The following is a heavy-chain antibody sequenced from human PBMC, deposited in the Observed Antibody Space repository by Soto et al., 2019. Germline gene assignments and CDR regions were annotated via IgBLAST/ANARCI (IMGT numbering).Heavy chain of an antibody. Sequence: TLSLTCPGSGGSIDSGDYYCSWMRQPPGKGLEWIGYVYYSGATNYRPFLKSRVTLSLDKSKNQFSLKMNSVTAADTAVSYCARDVMEPPNYFGPWGQGTLVTVSS. CDR3: ARDVMEPPNYFGP. CDR1: GGSIDSGDYY. CDR2: VYYSGAT. V-gene: IGHV4-61*08. J-gene: IGHJ5*02. D-gene: IGHD1-1*01.